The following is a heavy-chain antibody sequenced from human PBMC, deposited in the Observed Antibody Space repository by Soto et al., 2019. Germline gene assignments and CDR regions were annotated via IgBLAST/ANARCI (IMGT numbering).Heavy chain of an antibody. D-gene: IGHD3-3*01. Sequence: PSETLSLTCTVSGGAINSYYWTWIRQPAGKGLEWIGRIYSSGSTKYNPSLQSRVTMSLDTSKNQSSLRLTSLTAADTAVYYCARGQRFSDWFDPWGQGTLVTVSS. CDR2: IYSSGST. V-gene: IGHV4-4*07. J-gene: IGHJ5*02. CDR1: GGAINSYY. CDR3: ARGQRFSDWFDP.